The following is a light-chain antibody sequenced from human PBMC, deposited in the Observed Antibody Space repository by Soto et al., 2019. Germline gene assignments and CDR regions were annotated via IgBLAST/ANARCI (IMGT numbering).Light chain of an antibody. V-gene: IGKV3-20*01. J-gene: IGKJ5*01. Sequence: EIVLTQSPGTLSLSPGERATLSCRASQSVSSTYLAWCQHKPGQAPRLLIYGASTRAAGIPDRFSGTGSGTDFTLTISRLEPEDFAVYYCQHFGDSPITFGQGTRLEIK. CDR1: QSVSSTY. CDR2: GAS. CDR3: QHFGDSPIT.